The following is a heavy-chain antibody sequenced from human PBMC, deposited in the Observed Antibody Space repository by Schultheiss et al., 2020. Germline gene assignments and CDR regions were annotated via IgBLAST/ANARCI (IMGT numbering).Heavy chain of an antibody. CDR1: GFTFSNAW. CDR2: IKQDGSEK. CDR3: AREGGLLTYYYYGMDV. J-gene: IGHJ6*02. Sequence: GESLKISCAGSGFTFSNAWMSWVRQAPGKGLEWVANIKQDGSEKYYVDSVKGRFTISRDNAKNSLYLQMNSLRAEDTAVYYCAREGGLLTYYYYGMDVWGQGTTVTVSS. V-gene: IGHV3-7*01. D-gene: IGHD3-16*01.